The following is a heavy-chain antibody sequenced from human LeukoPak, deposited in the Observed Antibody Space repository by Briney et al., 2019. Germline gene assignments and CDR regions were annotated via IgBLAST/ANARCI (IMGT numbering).Heavy chain of an antibody. CDR3: ARGAKYYYDSDAFDI. Sequence: GGSLRLSCAASGFTFSSYAMSWVRQAPGKGLEWVSVIYSGGSTYYADSVKGRFTISRDNSKNTLYLQMNSLRAEDTAVYYCARGAKYYYDSDAFDIWGQGTMVTVSS. V-gene: IGHV3-53*01. CDR2: IYSGGST. CDR1: GFTFSSYA. D-gene: IGHD3-22*01. J-gene: IGHJ3*02.